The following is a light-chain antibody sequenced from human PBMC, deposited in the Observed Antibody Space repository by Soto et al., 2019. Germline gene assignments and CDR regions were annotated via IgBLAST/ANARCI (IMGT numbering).Light chain of an antibody. J-gene: IGKJ2*01. CDR3: QQHTSSPPAYT. CDR1: QSVGSSF. Sequence: ETVLTQSPGTLSLSPGETATLSCRASQSVGSSFLAWYQQKPGQPPRLLIYGASSRASGIPDRFSGSGSGTDFTLTISRLEPEDFAVYYCQQHTSSPPAYTFGQGTKLEIQ. CDR2: GAS. V-gene: IGKV3-20*01.